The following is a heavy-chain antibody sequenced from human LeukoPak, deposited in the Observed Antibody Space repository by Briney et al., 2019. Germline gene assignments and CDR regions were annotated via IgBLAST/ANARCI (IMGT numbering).Heavy chain of an antibody. CDR1: GFTFRGSA. D-gene: IGHD6-19*01. Sequence: GGSLRLSCAASGFTFRGSAMHWVRQASGKGLEWVGRIRSKANSYETAYAASVKGRFTISRADSKNTAYLQMNSLKTEDTAVYYCTRAGIAVAGTPYYYYMDVWGKGTTVTISS. CDR2: IRSKANSYET. CDR3: TRAGIAVAGTPYYYYMDV. V-gene: IGHV3-73*01. J-gene: IGHJ6*03.